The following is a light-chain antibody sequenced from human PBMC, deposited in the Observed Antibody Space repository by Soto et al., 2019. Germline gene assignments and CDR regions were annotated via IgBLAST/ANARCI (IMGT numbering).Light chain of an antibody. Sequence: QSVLTQPASVSGSPGQSITISCTGTSGDVGGYNYVSWYQVHPGKAPKVMIYEVTNRPSGVSDRFSGSKSGNTASLTISGLQDEDEADYYCGSYTTSTTWVFGGGTKVTVL. CDR1: SGDVGGYNY. CDR3: GSYTTSTTWV. J-gene: IGLJ3*02. CDR2: EVT. V-gene: IGLV2-14*01.